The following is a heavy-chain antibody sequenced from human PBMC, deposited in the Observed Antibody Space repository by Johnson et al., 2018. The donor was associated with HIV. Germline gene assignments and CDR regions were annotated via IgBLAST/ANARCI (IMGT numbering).Heavy chain of an antibody. CDR1: GFSFSNYW. J-gene: IGHJ3*01. D-gene: IGHD5-18*01. CDR2: ISSSGTTK. V-gene: IGHV3-48*03. Sequence: VQLVESGGGLVQPGGSLRLSCAVSGFSFSNYWMNWVRQTPGKGLEWVAHISSSGTTKYYADSVKGRFTISRDNTKKSLYLEMNSLRVDDTAIYYCTRESTPWGADYVGYGLDVWGQGTMVAVSS. CDR3: TRESTPWGADYVGYGLDV.